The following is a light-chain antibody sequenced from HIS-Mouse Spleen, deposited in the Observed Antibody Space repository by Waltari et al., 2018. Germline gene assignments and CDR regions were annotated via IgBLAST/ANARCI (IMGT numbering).Light chain of an antibody. Sequence: IVMTQSQLSLPVTPGEPASTSCSSRQSLLHSNGYNYLDWYLQKPGQSPQLLIYLGSNRASGVPDRFSGSGSGTDFTLKISRVEAEDVGVYYCMQALQTPFTFGPGTKVDIK. CDR2: LGS. CDR3: MQALQTPFT. J-gene: IGKJ3*01. V-gene: IGKV2-28*01. CDR1: QSLLHSNGYNY.